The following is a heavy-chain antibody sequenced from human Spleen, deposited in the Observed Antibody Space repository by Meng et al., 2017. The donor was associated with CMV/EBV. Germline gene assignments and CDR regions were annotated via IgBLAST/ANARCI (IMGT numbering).Heavy chain of an antibody. D-gene: IGHD5-18*01. Sequence: SVKVSCKASGGSFTTYAITWVRQAPGQGLEYMGRIMPILDAADYVQKFQGRVTMTADKSTSTAYMELSSLRSEDTAVYYCARAGRVQLGNRSKSPWFDPWGQGTLVTVSS. J-gene: IGHJ5*02. V-gene: IGHV1-69*10. CDR3: ARAGRVQLGNRSKSPWFDP. CDR1: GGSFTTYA. CDR2: IMPILDAA.